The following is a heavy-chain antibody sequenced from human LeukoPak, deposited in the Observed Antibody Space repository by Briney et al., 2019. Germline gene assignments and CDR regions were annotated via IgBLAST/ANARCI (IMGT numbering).Heavy chain of an antibody. CDR3: ARRMATVTDAFDI. CDR1: GDSLTSHF. J-gene: IGHJ3*02. Sequence: PSETLSLTCNVSGDSLTSHFWSWIRQTPGKGLEWIGYGFHSGTTNYSPSLKSRVTISLDTSKKEFYLRLASMTAADNAVYYCARRMATVTDAFDIWGRGTMVSVSS. V-gene: IGHV4-59*08. D-gene: IGHD5-24*01. CDR2: GFHSGTT.